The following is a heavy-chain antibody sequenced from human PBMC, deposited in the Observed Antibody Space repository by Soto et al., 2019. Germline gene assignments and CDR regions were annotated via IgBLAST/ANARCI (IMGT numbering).Heavy chain of an antibody. D-gene: IGHD3-10*01. CDR2: IWYDGSNK. CDR3: ARADDYYGSGSYSDY. CDR1: GFTFSSYG. V-gene: IGHV3-33*01. J-gene: IGHJ4*02. Sequence: LRLSCAASGFTFSSYGMHWVRQAPGKGLEWVAVIWYDGSNKYYADSVKGRFTISRDNSKNTLYLQMNSLRAEDTAVYYCARADDYYGSGSYSDYWGQGTLVTVSS.